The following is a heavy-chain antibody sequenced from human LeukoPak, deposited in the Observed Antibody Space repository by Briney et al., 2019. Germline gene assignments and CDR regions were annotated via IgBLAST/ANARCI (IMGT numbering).Heavy chain of an antibody. CDR2: INSDGTSA. D-gene: IGHD4-23*01. CDR1: GFTFTSYW. CDR3: ARDKYGGNSKAFDI. Sequence: PGGSLRLSCAASGFTFTSYWIHWVRQAPGKGLVWVSHINSDGTSATYADSVKGRITISRDNAKNTVYLQMNSLRAEDTAVYYCARDKYGGNSKAFDIWGQGTLVTVSS. J-gene: IGHJ3*02. V-gene: IGHV3-74*01.